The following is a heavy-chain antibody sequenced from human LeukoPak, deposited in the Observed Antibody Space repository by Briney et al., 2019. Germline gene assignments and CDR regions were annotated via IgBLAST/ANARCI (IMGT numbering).Heavy chain of an antibody. J-gene: IGHJ6*02. Sequence: ASVKVSCKASGYTFTGYYMHWVRQAPGQGLEWMGWINPNSGGTNYAQKFQGWVTMTRDTSISTAYMELGSLRSEDTAVYHCARSMTTVTTRRGEYYYGMDVWGQGTTVTVSS. CDR3: ARSMTTVTTRRGEYYYGMDV. D-gene: IGHD4-17*01. CDR2: INPNSGGT. V-gene: IGHV1-2*04. CDR1: GYTFTGYY.